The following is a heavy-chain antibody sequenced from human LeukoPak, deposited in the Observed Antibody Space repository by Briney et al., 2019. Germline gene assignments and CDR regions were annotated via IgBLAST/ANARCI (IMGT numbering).Heavy chain of an antibody. CDR1: GFSVSTNY. J-gene: IGHJ3*02. V-gene: IGHV3-53*01. D-gene: IGHD3-22*01. CDR2: IYSGGST. CDR3: AREDYYDKPNAFDI. Sequence: PGGSLRLSCAASGFSVSTNYMSWVRQAPGKGPEWVSVIYSGGSTYYADSVKGRFTISRDNSKNTLYLQMHSLRADDTAVYYCAREDYYDKPNAFDIWGQGTMVTVSS.